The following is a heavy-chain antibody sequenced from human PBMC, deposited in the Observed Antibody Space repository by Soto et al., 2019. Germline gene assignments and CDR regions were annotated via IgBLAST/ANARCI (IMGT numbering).Heavy chain of an antibody. Sequence: SVKVSCKASGGTFSSYAISWVRQAPGQGLEWMGGIIPIFGTANYAQKFQGRVTITADKSTSAAYMELSSLRSEDTAVYYCARDRKVYCTNGVCYPANDAFDIWGQGTMVTVSS. CDR2: IIPIFGTA. V-gene: IGHV1-69*06. CDR1: GGTFSSYA. D-gene: IGHD2-8*01. J-gene: IGHJ3*02. CDR3: ARDRKVYCTNGVCYPANDAFDI.